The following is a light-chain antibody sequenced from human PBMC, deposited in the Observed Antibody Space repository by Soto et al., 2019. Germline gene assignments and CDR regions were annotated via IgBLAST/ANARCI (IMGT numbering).Light chain of an antibody. CDR2: FAS. V-gene: IGKV1-39*01. CDR1: QNINTY. Sequence: DIQMTQSASSLSASVGDRVIIPCRASQNINTYLNWYQRKPGKAPKLLIYFASILQSGVPSRFRGSGSGTDFTLTISSLQPEDFATYYCQQSDSAPWTFGQGTKVDMK. CDR3: QQSDSAPWT. J-gene: IGKJ1*01.